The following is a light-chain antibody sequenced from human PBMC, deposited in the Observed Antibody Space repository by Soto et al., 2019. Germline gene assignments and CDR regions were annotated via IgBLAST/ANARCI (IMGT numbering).Light chain of an antibody. CDR2: DDT. V-gene: IGLV2-23*02. Sequence: QSALTQAASVSGSPGQSITISCTGTSSDIGSYNLVSWYQQHPGRAPKLMIYDDTKRPSGVSNRFSGSKSRNSPSLTVSGLQAEDEADYYCCSYPSSSAFRWVFGGGTKLTVL. J-gene: IGLJ3*02. CDR1: SSDIGSYNL. CDR3: CSYPSSSAFRWV.